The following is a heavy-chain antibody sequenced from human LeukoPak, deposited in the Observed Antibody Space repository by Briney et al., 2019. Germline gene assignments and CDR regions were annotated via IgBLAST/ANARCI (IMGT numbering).Heavy chain of an antibody. Sequence: GASVKVSCKASGYTFTGYYMHWVRQAPGQGLEWMGWISAYNGNTNYAQKLQGRVTMTTDTSTSTAYMELRSLRSDDTAVYYCARAEYSSSSHFDYWGQGTLVTVSS. CDR2: ISAYNGNT. V-gene: IGHV1-18*04. D-gene: IGHD6-6*01. CDR3: ARAEYSSSSHFDY. J-gene: IGHJ4*02. CDR1: GYTFTGYY.